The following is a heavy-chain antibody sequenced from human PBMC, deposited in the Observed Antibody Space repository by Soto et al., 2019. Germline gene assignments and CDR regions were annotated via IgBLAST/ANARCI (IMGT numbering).Heavy chain of an antibody. Sequence: QVTLKEAGPVLVKPTETLTLTCTVSGFSLNTDGMGVSWIRQPPGKALEWLAQIFSSDDKSYSASLKSRLSISKDSSGSQVVLSVTNKDPVDTATYYCARIRGYDSLVPVDYWGQGILVTVSS. CDR1: GFSLNTDGMG. J-gene: IGHJ4*02. V-gene: IGHV2-26*01. D-gene: IGHD5-12*01. CDR2: IFSSDDK. CDR3: ARIRGYDSLVPVDY.